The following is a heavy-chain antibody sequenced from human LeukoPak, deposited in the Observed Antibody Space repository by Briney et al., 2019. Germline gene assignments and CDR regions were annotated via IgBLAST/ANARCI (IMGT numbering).Heavy chain of an antibody. Sequence: ASVKVSCKASGYTFTSYGISWVRQAPGQGLEWMGWISAYNGNTNYAQKLQGRVTMTTDTSTSTAYMELRSLRSDDTAVYYCARDVVWGIAAAGNYYYYYMDVWGKGTTVTVSS. V-gene: IGHV1-18*01. J-gene: IGHJ6*03. D-gene: IGHD6-13*01. CDR2: ISAYNGNT. CDR1: GYTFTSYG. CDR3: ARDVVWGIAAAGNYYYYYMDV.